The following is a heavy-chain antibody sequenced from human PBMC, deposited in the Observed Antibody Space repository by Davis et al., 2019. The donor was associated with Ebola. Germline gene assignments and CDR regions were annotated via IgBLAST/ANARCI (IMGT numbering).Heavy chain of an antibody. Sequence: GESLKIPCAASGFTFSDYWMTWVRQAPGKGLEWVGKIKYDGSDKYYVDSVKGRFTISRDNAENSLYLQMNSLTVEDTAIYYCAKDSGWQMSPWGQGTLVTASS. CDR2: IKYDGSDK. CDR1: GFTFSDYW. V-gene: IGHV3-7*01. D-gene: IGHD6-19*01. J-gene: IGHJ5*02. CDR3: AKDSGWQMSP.